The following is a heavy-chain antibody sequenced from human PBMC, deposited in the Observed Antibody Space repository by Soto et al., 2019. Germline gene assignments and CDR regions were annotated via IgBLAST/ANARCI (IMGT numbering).Heavy chain of an antibody. CDR2: IYYSGST. V-gene: IGHV4-59*01. J-gene: IGHJ6*02. CDR3: ARWELAYYYGMDV. Sequence: PSETLSLTCTVSGGSISSYYWSWIRQPPGKGLEWLGYIYYSGSTNYNPSLKSRVTISVDTSKNQFSLKLSSVTAADTAVYYCARWELAYYYGMDVWGQGTTVTVSS. CDR1: GGSISSYY. D-gene: IGHD1-26*01.